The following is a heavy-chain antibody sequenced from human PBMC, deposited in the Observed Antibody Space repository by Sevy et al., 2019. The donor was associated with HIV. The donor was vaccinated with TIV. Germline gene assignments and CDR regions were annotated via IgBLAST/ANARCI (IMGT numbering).Heavy chain of an antibody. V-gene: IGHV4-30-2*01. CDR1: GGSISSGAYS. Sequence: SETLSLTCAVSGGSISSGAYSWNWIRQAPGKGLEWIGYIFHTGNVYYYPSLKSRVTISVDRSKSQFSLRLSSVTAADTAVFYCARDGGTLTTPGSFDIWGQGIMVTVSS. CDR2: IFHTGNV. CDR3: ARDGGTLTTPGSFDI. D-gene: IGHD4-17*01. J-gene: IGHJ3*02.